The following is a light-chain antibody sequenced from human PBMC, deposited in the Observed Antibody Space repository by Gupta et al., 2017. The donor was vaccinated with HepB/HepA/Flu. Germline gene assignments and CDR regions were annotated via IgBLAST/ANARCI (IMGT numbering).Light chain of an antibody. CDR3: TAWDDSLSGLV. V-gene: IGLV1-47*01. Sequence: QPVLPQPPPVSGTPGQPFTISCSGTSSNIGINAGSWYQQFPGTAPKVLINRNDQRPSGVPDRFSGSKSGTSASLAISGLRSEDEAEYYCTAWDDSLSGLVFGGGTKLTVL. CDR1: SSNIGINA. J-gene: IGLJ3*02. CDR2: RND.